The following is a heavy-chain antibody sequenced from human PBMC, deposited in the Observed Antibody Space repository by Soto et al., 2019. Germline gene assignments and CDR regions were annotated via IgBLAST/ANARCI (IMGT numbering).Heavy chain of an antibody. V-gene: IGHV1-3*01. D-gene: IGHD3-22*01. CDR1: GYTFTSYA. Sequence: QVQLVQSGAEVKKPGASVKVSCKASGYTFTSYAMHWVRQAPGQRLEWMGWINAGNGNTKYSQKFQGRVTITRDTSASTAYMELSSLRSEDTAVYYCARVQDYDSSGYYFAYWGQVTLVTVSS. CDR2: INAGNGNT. CDR3: ARVQDYDSSGYYFAY. J-gene: IGHJ4*02.